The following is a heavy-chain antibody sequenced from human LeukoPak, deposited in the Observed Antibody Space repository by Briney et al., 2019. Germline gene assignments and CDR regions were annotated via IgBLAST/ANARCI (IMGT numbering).Heavy chain of an antibody. Sequence: GGSQRLSCAASGFTFSSYAMSWVRQAPGKGLEWVSAISGSGGSTYYADSVKGRFTISRDNSKNTLYLQMNSLRAEDTAVYYCARGIVVVIIYYFDYWGQGTLVTVPS. CDR3: ARGIVVVIIYYFDY. V-gene: IGHV3-23*01. D-gene: IGHD3-22*01. CDR2: ISGSGGST. J-gene: IGHJ4*02. CDR1: GFTFSSYA.